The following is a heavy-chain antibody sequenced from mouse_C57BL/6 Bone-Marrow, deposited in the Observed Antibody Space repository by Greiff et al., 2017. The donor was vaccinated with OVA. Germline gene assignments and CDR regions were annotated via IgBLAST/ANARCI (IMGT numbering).Heavy chain of an antibody. V-gene: IGHV1-59*01. CDR2: IDPSDSYT. Sequence: QVQLQQPGAELVRPGTSVKLSCKASGYTFTSYWMHWVKQRPGQGLEWIGVIDPSDSYTNYNQKFKGKATLTVDTSSSTAYMQLSSLTSEDSAVYYCARWYYGSSEVYFDCWGQGTTLTVSS. J-gene: IGHJ2*01. CDR3: ARWYYGSSEVYFDC. CDR1: GYTFTSYW. D-gene: IGHD1-1*01.